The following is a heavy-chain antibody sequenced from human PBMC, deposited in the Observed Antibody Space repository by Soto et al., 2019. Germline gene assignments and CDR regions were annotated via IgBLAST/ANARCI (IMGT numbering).Heavy chain of an antibody. V-gene: IGHV4-34*01. J-gene: IGHJ6*02. Sequence: QVQLQQWGAGLLKPSETLSLTCAVYGGSFSAYYWSWIRQPPGKGLEWIGEIDHSGSTNYNPSLESRVNISVDTSKNQSPLKVSSVTAADTAVYHCARTDRAIFYGMDVWGQGTTFTVSS. D-gene: IGHD3-22*01. CDR2: IDHSGST. CDR3: ARTDRAIFYGMDV. CDR1: GGSFSAYY.